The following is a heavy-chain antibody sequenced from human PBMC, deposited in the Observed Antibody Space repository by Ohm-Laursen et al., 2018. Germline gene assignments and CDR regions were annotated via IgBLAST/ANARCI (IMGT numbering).Heavy chain of an antibody. J-gene: IGHJ4*02. CDR1: GFTFSSYW. D-gene: IGHD3-16*01. Sequence: SLRLSCAASGFTFSSYWMHWVRQVPGKGLVWVSRVESDGSGTTYADSVKGRFTISRDNAKNSLYLQMNSLRAEDTAVYYCARDPVRGLTDYWGQGTLVTVSS. V-gene: IGHV3-74*01. CDR3: ARDPVRGLTDY. CDR2: VESDGSGT.